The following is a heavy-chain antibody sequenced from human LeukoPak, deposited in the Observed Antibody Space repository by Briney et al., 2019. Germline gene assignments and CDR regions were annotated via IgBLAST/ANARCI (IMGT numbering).Heavy chain of an antibody. D-gene: IGHD6-19*01. V-gene: IGHV4-4*09. CDR1: GGSISSYY. Sequence: PSETLSLTCTVSGGSISSYYWSWIRQPPGKGLEWIGYIYISGSTNYNPSLKSRVTISVDTSKNQFSLKLSSVTAADTAVYYCARDIAVAGTSRLDPWGQGTLVTVSS. CDR3: ARDIAVAGTSRLDP. J-gene: IGHJ5*02. CDR2: IYISGST.